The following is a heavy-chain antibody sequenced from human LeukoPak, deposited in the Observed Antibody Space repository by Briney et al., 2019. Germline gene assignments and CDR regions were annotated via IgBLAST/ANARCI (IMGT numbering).Heavy chain of an antibody. D-gene: IGHD3-10*01. CDR3: ARAWGYYGSGSYYNNWFDP. CDR2: IYTSGST. Sequence: SETLSLTRTVSGGSISSYYWSWIRHPAGKGLEWIRRIYTSGSTKYNPSLTSRVTMSVDTSKNQFSLKLSSVTAAGTAVYYCARAWGYYGSGSYYNNWFDPWGQGTLVSVPS. J-gene: IGHJ5*02. V-gene: IGHV4-4*07. CDR1: GGSISSYY.